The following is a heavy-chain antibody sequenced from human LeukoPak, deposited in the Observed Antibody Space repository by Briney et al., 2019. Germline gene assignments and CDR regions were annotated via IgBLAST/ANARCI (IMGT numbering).Heavy chain of an antibody. CDR2: ISYDGSNK. CDR1: GFTFSSYA. Sequence: GSLRLSCAASGFTFSSYAMHWVRQAPGKGLEWVAVISYDGSNKYYADSVKGRFTISRDNSKNTLYLQMNSLRAEDTAVYYCAPAPTHYDFWSGYYDYWGQGTLVTVSS. V-gene: IGHV3-30-3*01. D-gene: IGHD3-3*01. CDR3: APAPTHYDFWSGYYDY. J-gene: IGHJ4*02.